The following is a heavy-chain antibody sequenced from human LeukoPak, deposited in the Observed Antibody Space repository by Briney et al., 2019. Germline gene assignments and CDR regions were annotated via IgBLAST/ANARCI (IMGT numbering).Heavy chain of an antibody. CDR3: ASPFSYSGSTRGAFDI. J-gene: IGHJ3*02. Sequence: ASVKVSCKASGYTFTSYYMHWVRQAPGQGLEWMGIINPSGGSTSYAQKFQGRVTMTRDMSTSTVYMELSSLRSEDTAAYYCASPFSYSGSTRGAFDIWGQGTMVTVSS. CDR2: INPSGGST. D-gene: IGHD1-26*01. V-gene: IGHV1-46*01. CDR1: GYTFTSYY.